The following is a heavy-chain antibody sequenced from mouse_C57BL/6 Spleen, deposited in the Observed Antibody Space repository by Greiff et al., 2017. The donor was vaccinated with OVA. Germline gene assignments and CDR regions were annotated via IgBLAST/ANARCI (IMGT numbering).Heavy chain of an antibody. Sequence: QVQLKQPGAELVKPGASVKLSCKASGYTFTSYWMHWVKQRPGQGLEWIGMIHPNSGSTNYNEKFKSKATLTVDKSSSTAYMQLSSLTSEDSAVYYCARFEWLLLDYWGQGTTLTVSS. CDR2: IHPNSGST. D-gene: IGHD2-3*01. J-gene: IGHJ2*01. CDR3: ARFEWLLLDY. CDR1: GYTFTSYW. V-gene: IGHV1-64*01.